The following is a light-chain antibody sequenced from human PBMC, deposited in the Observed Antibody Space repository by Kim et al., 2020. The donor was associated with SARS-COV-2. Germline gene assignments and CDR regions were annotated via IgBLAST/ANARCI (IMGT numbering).Light chain of an antibody. CDR3: QTWGSGFRV. CDR2: VNSDGSH. V-gene: IGLV4-69*01. Sequence: QLVLTQSPSASASLGASVKLTCTLSSGHSHYTIAWHQQQPEKGPRYLMKVNSDGSHTKGDGIPDRFSGSSSGAESYLTISSLQSEDEADYYCQTWGSGFRVFGGGTQLTVL. CDR1: SGHSHYT. J-gene: IGLJ3*02.